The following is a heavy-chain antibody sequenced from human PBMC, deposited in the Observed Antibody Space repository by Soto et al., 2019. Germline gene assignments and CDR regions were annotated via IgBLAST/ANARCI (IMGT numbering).Heavy chain of an antibody. CDR3: ARGYDDSSGSYYYYGMDV. J-gene: IGHJ6*02. CDR2: IIPIFGTA. V-gene: IGHV1-69*13. Sequence: SVKVSCKASGGTFSSYAISWVRQAPGQGLEWMGGIIPIFGTANYAQKFQGRVTITADESTSTAYMELSSLRSEDTAVYYCARGYDDSSGSYYYYGMDVWGQGTTVTV. D-gene: IGHD3-22*01. CDR1: GGTFSSYA.